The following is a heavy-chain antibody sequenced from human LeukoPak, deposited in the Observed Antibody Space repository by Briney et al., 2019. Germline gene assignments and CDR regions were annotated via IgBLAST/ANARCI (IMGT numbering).Heavy chain of an antibody. Sequence: GSSVKVSCKASGGTFSSYAISWVRQAPGQGLEWMGGIIPIFGTANYAQKFQGRVTITADESTSTAYMELSSLRSDDTAVYYCARDSPFVVVPQDWGQGTLVTVSS. CDR1: GGTFSSYA. D-gene: IGHD3-22*01. CDR2: IIPIFGTA. V-gene: IGHV1-69*01. J-gene: IGHJ4*02. CDR3: ARDSPFVVVPQD.